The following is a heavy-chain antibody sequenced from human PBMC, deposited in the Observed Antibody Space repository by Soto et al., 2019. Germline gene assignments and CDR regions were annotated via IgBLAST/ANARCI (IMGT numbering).Heavy chain of an antibody. Sequence: ASVKVSCKTSGYTFSTYPISWVRQSPGQGLEWVGWISTYNGKTNYGQKFQGRVTITTDTSTSTAYMDLRNLRSDDTAVYYCARDRVEAALGTFDQWGQGTLVTVSS. CDR3: ARDRVEAALGTFDQ. D-gene: IGHD6-13*01. CDR1: GYTFSTYP. J-gene: IGHJ4*02. V-gene: IGHV1-18*01. CDR2: ISTYNGKT.